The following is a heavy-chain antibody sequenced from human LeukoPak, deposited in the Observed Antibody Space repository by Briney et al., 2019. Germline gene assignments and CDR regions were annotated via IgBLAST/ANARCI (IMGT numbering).Heavy chain of an antibody. J-gene: IGHJ4*02. D-gene: IGHD4-17*01. CDR2: INPNSGGT. CDR1: GYTFTDCY. V-gene: IGHV1-2*02. Sequence: ASVKVSCKASGYTFTDCYMHWVRQAPGQGLELMGWINPNSGGTNYAQKFQGRVTMTRDTSISTAYMELSRLRSDDTAVYYCARGINDYGARTGDYFDYWGQGTLVTVSS. CDR3: ARGINDYGARTGDYFDY.